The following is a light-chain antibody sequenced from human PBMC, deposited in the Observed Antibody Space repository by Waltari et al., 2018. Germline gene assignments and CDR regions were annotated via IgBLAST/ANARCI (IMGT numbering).Light chain of an antibody. Sequence: QSVLTQPPSASGTPGQRVTISCSGRRPNIGSHYVYWYQQLPGTTPKLLIYRNNQRPSGVPDRFSGSKSGTSASLAISGLRSEDEADYYCAAWDDSLSGRVFGGGTKLTVL. J-gene: IGLJ2*01. CDR2: RNN. V-gene: IGLV1-47*01. CDR1: RPNIGSHY. CDR3: AAWDDSLSGRV.